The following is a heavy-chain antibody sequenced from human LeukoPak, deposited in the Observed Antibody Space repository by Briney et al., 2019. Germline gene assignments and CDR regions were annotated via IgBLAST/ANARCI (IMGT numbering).Heavy chain of an antibody. Sequence: SETLSLTCTVSGGSISSGSYYWSWIRQPAGKGLEWIGRIYTSGSTNYNPSLKSRVTISVDTSKNQFSQKLSSVTAADTAVYYCARGWYSSPLSNWFDPWGQGTLVTVSS. J-gene: IGHJ5*02. D-gene: IGHD6-13*01. V-gene: IGHV4-61*02. CDR3: ARGWYSSPLSNWFDP. CDR1: GGSISSGSYY. CDR2: IYTSGST.